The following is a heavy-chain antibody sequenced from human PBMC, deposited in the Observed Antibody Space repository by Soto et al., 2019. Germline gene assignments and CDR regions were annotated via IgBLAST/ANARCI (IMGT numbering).Heavy chain of an antibody. J-gene: IGHJ4*02. Sequence: GSLRLSCAASGLTFSSYGMHWVRQAPGKGLEWVTGILYDGSDKYYADSVKGRFTISRENSKNTLYLQMNSLRTEDSAVYYCAKAGGGFGDFVHHWGQGTPVTVSS. CDR1: GLTFSSYG. D-gene: IGHD3-10*01. V-gene: IGHV3-30*18. CDR2: ILYDGSDK. CDR3: AKAGGGFGDFVHH.